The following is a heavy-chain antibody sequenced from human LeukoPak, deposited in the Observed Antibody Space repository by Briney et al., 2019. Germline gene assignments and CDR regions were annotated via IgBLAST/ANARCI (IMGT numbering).Heavy chain of an antibody. Sequence: SETLSLTCTVSGGSISSSTYYWGWIRQPPGKGLEWIGYIYYTGSTYCNPSLKSRVTISVNTSKNQFSLKLSSVTAADTAVYYCARGGWGGYSYGYLTFDYWGQGTLVTVSS. J-gene: IGHJ4*02. CDR3: ARGGWGGYSYGYLTFDY. CDR2: IYYTGST. D-gene: IGHD5-18*01. V-gene: IGHV4-39*07. CDR1: GGSISSSTYY.